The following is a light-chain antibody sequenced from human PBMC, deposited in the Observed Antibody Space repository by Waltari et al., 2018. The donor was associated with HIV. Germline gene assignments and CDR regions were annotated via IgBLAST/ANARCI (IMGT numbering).Light chain of an antibody. V-gene: IGKV3-20*01. J-gene: IGKJ4*01. CDR3: QQYDVLVT. CDR2: GAS. CDR1: QTISNNY. Sequence: EIVLTQYPGTLSLSPGERVTLSCRASQTISNNYLAWFQKKPGQAPRLLIYGASSRATGIPDRFRGSGSGTDFTLTISRLEPEDFAVYYCQQYDVLVTFGGGTKVENK.